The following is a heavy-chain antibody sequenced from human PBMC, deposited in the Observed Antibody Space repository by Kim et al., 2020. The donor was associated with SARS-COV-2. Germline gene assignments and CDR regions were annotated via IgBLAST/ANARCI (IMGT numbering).Heavy chain of an antibody. CDR3: AGSSESYYYGMDV. D-gene: IGHD3-10*01. Sequence: SETLSLTCTVSGGSISSYYWSWIRQPPGKGLEWIGYIYYSGSTNYNPSLKSRVTISVDTSKNQFSLKLSSVTAADTAVYYCAGSSESYYYGMDVWGQGTTVTVSS. V-gene: IGHV4-59*01. J-gene: IGHJ6*02. CDR1: GGSISSYY. CDR2: IYYSGST.